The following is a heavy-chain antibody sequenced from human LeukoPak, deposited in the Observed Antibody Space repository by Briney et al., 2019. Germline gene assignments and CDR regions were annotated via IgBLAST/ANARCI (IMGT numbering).Heavy chain of an antibody. CDR2: IYSDNT. V-gene: IGHV3-53*01. CDR3: ARAPYGDNGYTAEVADY. CDR1: GFTVSSNS. J-gene: IGHJ4*02. D-gene: IGHD3-16*01. Sequence: GGSLRLSCTVSGFTVSSNSMSWVRQAPGKGLEWVSFIYSDNTHYSDSVKGRFTISRDNSKNTLYLQMNRLRAEDTAVYYCARAPYGDNGYTAEVADYWGQGTLVTVSS.